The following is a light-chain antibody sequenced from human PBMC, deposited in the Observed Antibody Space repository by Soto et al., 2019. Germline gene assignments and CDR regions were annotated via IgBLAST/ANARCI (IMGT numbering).Light chain of an antibody. J-gene: IGLJ3*02. CDR3: SSSAGIYHYLV. CDR2: EVT. CDR1: SRDIERYNL. V-gene: IGLV2-14*02. Sequence: QSALIQPDSVSGSLGQSITISCTGTSRDIERYNLVSWYQQYPGKAPKLIIYEVTKRPSGVSTRFHGSKSGRTASLTVSGLQTEDEAFYYCSSSAGIYHYLVFGGGTKLTVL.